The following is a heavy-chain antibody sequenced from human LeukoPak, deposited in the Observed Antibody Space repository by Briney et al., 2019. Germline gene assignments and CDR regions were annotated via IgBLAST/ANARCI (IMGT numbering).Heavy chain of an antibody. CDR2: FDPEDGET. CDR1: GYTLTELS. V-gene: IGHV1-24*01. J-gene: IGHJ3*02. Sequence: ASVKVSCKVSGYTLTELSMHWVRQAPGKGLEWMGGFDPEDGETIYSQKFQGRVTMTEDTSTDTAYMELSSLRSEDTAVYYCATLRIVVDAFDIWGQGTMVTVSS. D-gene: IGHD2-21*01. CDR3: ATLRIVVDAFDI.